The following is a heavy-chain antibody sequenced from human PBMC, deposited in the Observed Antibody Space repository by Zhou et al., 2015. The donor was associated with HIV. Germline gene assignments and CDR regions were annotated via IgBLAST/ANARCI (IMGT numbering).Heavy chain of an antibody. CDR3: ARDPYRPRGSGNYYYAMDV. CDR1: GGSFTYHA. V-gene: IGHV1-69*01. D-gene: IGHD3-10*01. CDR2: IIPILGTT. Sequence: QVQLVQSGAEVQKPGSSVKVSCKASGGSFTYHAISWVRQAPGQGLEWMGGIIPILGTTNYAQKFQGRVTITADESTNTAYMDLSSLRSDDTAVYYCARDPYRPRGSGNYYYAMDVWGQGTTVTVSS. J-gene: IGHJ6*02.